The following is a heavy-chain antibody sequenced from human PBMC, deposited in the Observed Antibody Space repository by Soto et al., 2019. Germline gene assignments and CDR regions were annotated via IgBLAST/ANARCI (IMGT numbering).Heavy chain of an antibody. CDR3: ARDGTIFGVVIIRDAFDI. CDR2: ISAYNGNT. J-gene: IGHJ3*02. CDR1: GYTFTSYG. D-gene: IGHD3-3*01. V-gene: IGHV1-18*01. Sequence: ASVKVSCKASGYTFTSYGISWVRQAPGQGLEWMGWISAYNGNTNYAQKLQGRVTMTTDTSTSTAYMELRSIRSDETAVYYCARDGTIFGVVIIRDAFDIWGQGTMVTVSS.